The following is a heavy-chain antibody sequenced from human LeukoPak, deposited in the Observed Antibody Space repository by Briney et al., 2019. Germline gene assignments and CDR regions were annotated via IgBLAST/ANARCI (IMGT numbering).Heavy chain of an antibody. D-gene: IGHD3-10*01. CDR1: GGSISSYY. CDR3: AREKDSYYYGSGSQGGFDY. Sequence: SETLSLTCTVSGGSISSYYWSWIRQPPGKGLEWIGYIYYSGSTNYNPSLKSRVTISVDTSKNQFSLKLSSVTAADTAVYYCAREKDSYYYGSGSQGGFDYWGQGTLVTVSS. J-gene: IGHJ4*02. CDR2: IYYSGST. V-gene: IGHV4-59*01.